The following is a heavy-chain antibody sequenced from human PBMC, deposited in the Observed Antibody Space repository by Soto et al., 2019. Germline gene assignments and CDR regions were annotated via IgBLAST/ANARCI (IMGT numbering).Heavy chain of an antibody. J-gene: IGHJ5*02. D-gene: IGHD2-2*01. CDR1: GGTFSSYA. Sequence: QVQLVQSGAEVKKPGSSVKVSCKASGGTFSSYAISWVRQAPGQGLEWMGGIIPIFGTANYARKFQGRVTITADESTSTAYMELSSLRSEDTAVYYCARGSWEYQLPYNWFDPWGQGTLVTVSS. V-gene: IGHV1-69*01. CDR3: ARGSWEYQLPYNWFDP. CDR2: IIPIFGTA.